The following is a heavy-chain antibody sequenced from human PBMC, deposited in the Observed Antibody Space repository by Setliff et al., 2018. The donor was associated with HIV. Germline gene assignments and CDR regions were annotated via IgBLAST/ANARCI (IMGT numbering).Heavy chain of an antibody. CDR3: ARGFKNEYEFSGYMDV. CDR1: GGSMNNYY. D-gene: IGHD2-15*01. V-gene: IGHV4-4*08. J-gene: IGHJ6*03. CDR2: IHPSGST. Sequence: SETLSLTCTVFGGSMNNYYWNWIRQSPGKGLEWIGEIHPSGSTRYSPSLDRRVTISRDTSKRQVFLKVPFVDAADTAVYFCARGFKNEYEFSGYMDVWGNGTMVTVSS.